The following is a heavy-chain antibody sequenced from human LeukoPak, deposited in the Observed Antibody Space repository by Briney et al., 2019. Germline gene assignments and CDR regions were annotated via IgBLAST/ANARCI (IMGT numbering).Heavy chain of an antibody. CDR1: GFTLNKYW. CDR3: TRIPADQTFFDF. Sequence: PGGSLRLSYAASGFTLNKYWMHWVPHAPGKGLVWVSRINIDGSSISYADSVRGRFTISRDNAKNTLYLQMNNLRAEDTAVYYCTRIPADQTFFDFWGQGTLVTVSS. CDR2: INIDGSSI. D-gene: IGHD2-2*01. V-gene: IGHV3-74*01. J-gene: IGHJ4*02.